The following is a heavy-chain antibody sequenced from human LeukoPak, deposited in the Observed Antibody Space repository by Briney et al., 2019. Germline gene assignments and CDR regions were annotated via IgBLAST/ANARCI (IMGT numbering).Heavy chain of an antibody. V-gene: IGHV3-53*01. J-gene: IGHJ1*01. Sequence: GGSLRLSCAASGFTVSSNHMSWVRQAPGKGLEWVSAVYADGDTWYGDSVKGRFTISRNNSKNTLYLQMNSLTADDTAVYFCARGGGNPGYFQHWGQGTLVSVSS. CDR2: VYADGDT. D-gene: IGHD4-23*01. CDR3: ARGGGNPGYFQH. CDR1: GFTVSSNH.